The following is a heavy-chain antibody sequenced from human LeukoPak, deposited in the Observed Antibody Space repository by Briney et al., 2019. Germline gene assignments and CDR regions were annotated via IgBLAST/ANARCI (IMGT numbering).Heavy chain of an antibody. D-gene: IGHD3-16*02. CDR2: IYYSGST. CDR3: ASGVYDYLWGSYRRSFDY. Sequence: KASETLSLTCTVSGGSISSSSYYWGWIRQPPGKGLEWIGTIYYSGSTYHNPSLKSRVTISVDTSKNQFSLKLSSVTAADTAVYYCASGVYDYLWGSYRRSFDYWGQGTLVTVSS. CDR1: GGSISSSSYY. V-gene: IGHV4-39*01. J-gene: IGHJ4*02.